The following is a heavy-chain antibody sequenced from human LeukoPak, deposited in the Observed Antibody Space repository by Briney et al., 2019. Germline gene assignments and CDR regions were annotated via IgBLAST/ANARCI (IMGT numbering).Heavy chain of an antibody. D-gene: IGHD2-2*01. CDR2: ISSSSSYI. CDR3: ARARSRPQVYYYYGMDV. CDR1: GFTFSSYS. J-gene: IGHJ6*02. V-gene: IGHV3-21*01. Sequence: PEGSLRLSCAASGFTFSSYSMNWVRQAPGKGLEWVSSISSSSSYIYYADSVKGRFTISRDNAKNSLYLQMDSLRAEDTAVYYCARARSRPQVYYYYGMDVWGQGTTVTVSS.